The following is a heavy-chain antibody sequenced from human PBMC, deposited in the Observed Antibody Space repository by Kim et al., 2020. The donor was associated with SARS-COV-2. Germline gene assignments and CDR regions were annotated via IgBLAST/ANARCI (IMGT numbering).Heavy chain of an antibody. Sequence: STSLKTRLTISKDASKSQVVLTMTNMDPVDTAMYYCARMTLVNEGYFFDYWGQGTLVTVSS. V-gene: IGHV2-70*13. CDR3: ARMTLVNEGYFFDY. J-gene: IGHJ4*02. D-gene: IGHD6-13*01.